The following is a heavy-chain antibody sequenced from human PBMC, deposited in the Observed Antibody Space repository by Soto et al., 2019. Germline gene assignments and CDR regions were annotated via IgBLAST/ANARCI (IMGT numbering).Heavy chain of an antibody. CDR1: GGSISSYY. Sequence: QVQLQESGPGLVKPSETLSLTCTVSGGSISSYYWSWIRQPPGKGLVWIGYIYYSGSTNYNPSLKSRVTISVDTSKNQFSLKLSSVTAADTAVYYCARVGYCSSTSCYEGMYYFDYWGQGTLVTVSS. CDR2: IYYSGST. V-gene: IGHV4-59*08. J-gene: IGHJ4*02. CDR3: ARVGYCSSTSCYEGMYYFDY. D-gene: IGHD2-2*01.